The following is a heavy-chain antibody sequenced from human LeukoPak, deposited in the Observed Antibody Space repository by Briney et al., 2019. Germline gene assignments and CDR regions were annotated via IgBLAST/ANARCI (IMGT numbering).Heavy chain of an antibody. J-gene: IGHJ4*02. CDR2: ISAYNGNT. CDR1: GYTFSTHG. Sequence: ASVKVSCKASGYTFSTHGISWVRQAPGQGLEWMGWISAYNGNTNYAQMVQGRVTMTTDTSTSTAYMELRSLRSDDTAVYYCTRVPPQGSPPSFDYWGQEPLVTFS. V-gene: IGHV1-18*01. CDR3: TRVPPQGSPPSFDY.